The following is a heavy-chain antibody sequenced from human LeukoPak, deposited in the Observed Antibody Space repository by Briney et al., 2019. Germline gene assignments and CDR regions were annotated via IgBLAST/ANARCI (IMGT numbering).Heavy chain of an antibody. V-gene: IGHV4-59*01. Sequence: GSLRLSCAASGFTFSSYAMSWVRQAPGKGLEWIGYIYYSGSTNYNPSLKSRVTISVDTSKNQFSLKLSSVTAADTAVYYCARAPGAAAGTLDYWGQGTLVTVSS. CDR1: GFTFSSYA. J-gene: IGHJ4*02. CDR2: IYYSGST. D-gene: IGHD6-13*01. CDR3: ARAPGAAAGTLDY.